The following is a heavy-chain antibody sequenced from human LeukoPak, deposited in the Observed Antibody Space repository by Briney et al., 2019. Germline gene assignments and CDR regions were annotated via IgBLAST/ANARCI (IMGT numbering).Heavy chain of an antibody. CDR2: FDPEDGET. Sequence: GASVKVSCKVSGYTLTELSMHWVRQAPGKGLEWMGGFDPEDGETIYAQKFQGRVTMTEDTSPDTAYMELSSLRPEDTAVYYCATDRWYYDSSGQNLKNWFDPWGQGTLVTVSS. CDR1: GYTLTELS. CDR3: ATDRWYYDSSGQNLKNWFDP. D-gene: IGHD3-22*01. V-gene: IGHV1-24*01. J-gene: IGHJ5*02.